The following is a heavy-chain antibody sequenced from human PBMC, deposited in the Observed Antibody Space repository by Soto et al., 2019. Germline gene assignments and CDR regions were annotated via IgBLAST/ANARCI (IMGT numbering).Heavy chain of an antibody. Sequence: GGSLRLSCAASGFTFSSYWMHWVRQAPGKGLVWVSRINSDGSSTSYADSVKGRFTISRDNAKNTLYLQMNSLRAEDTAVYYYARGIAVAGVLDWFDPWGQGTLVTVSS. D-gene: IGHD6-19*01. CDR1: GFTFSSYW. CDR3: ARGIAVAGVLDWFDP. V-gene: IGHV3-74*01. CDR2: INSDGSST. J-gene: IGHJ5*02.